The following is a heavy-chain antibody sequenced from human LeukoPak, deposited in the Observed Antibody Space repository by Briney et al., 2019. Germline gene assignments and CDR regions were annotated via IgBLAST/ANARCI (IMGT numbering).Heavy chain of an antibody. CDR1: GGSISSYY. D-gene: IGHD6-13*01. CDR3: ASRSSSWYSYYSDY. CDR2: IYYSGST. Sequence: SETLSLTCTVSGGSISSYYWSWIRQPPGKGLEWIGYIYYSGSTNYNPSLKSRVTISVDTSKNQFSLKLSSVTAADTAVYYCASRSSSWYSYYSDYWGQGTLVTVSS. V-gene: IGHV4-59*01. J-gene: IGHJ4*02.